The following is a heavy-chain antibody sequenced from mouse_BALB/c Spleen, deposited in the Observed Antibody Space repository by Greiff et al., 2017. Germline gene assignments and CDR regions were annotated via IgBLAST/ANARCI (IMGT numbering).Heavy chain of an antibody. V-gene: IGHV14-3*02. D-gene: IGHD3-1*01. Sequence: EVQLQQSGAELVKPGASVKLSCTASGFNIKDTYMHWVKQRPEQGLEWIGRIDPANGNTKYDPKFQGKATITADTSSSTAYMQLSSPTSEDSAVYYCAREARLYAMDYWGQGTSVTVSS. CDR1: GFNIKDTY. CDR3: AREARLYAMDY. CDR2: IDPANGNT. J-gene: IGHJ4*01.